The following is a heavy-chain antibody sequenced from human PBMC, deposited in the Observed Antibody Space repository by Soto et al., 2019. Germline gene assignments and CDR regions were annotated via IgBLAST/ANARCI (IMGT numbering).Heavy chain of an antibody. D-gene: IGHD3-16*01. J-gene: IGHJ4*02. CDR1: GGSITTGGYS. V-gene: IGHV4-31*03. Sequence: QVLLQESGPGLVKPSETLSLICLVSGGSITTGGYSWSWIRQHPGKGLDWIGNIYYSGSTSYNPSLKIRLTISVDTSKNQFSLKLTSVTAADTAVYYCARDAGEQRGLDFWGQGTLVTVSS. CDR2: IYYSGST. CDR3: ARDAGEQRGLDF.